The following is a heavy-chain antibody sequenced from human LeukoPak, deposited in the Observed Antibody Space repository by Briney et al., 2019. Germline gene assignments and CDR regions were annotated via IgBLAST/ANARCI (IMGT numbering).Heavy chain of an antibody. J-gene: IGHJ4*02. CDR2: ISGSGGST. CDR3: AGWYYYDSSGPQ. CDR1: GFTLSSYA. D-gene: IGHD3-22*01. Sequence: GGSLRLSCAASGFTLSSYAMSWVRQAPGKGLEWFSAISGSGGSTYYTDSVKGRFTISRDNSKNTLYLQMNSLRAEDTAVYYCAGWYYYDSSGPQWGQGTLVTVSS. V-gene: IGHV3-23*01.